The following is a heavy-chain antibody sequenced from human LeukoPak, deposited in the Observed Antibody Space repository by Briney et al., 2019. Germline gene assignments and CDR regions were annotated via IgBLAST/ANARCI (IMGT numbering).Heavy chain of an antibody. Sequence: SETLSLTCIVSGGSTSSDHWSWIREPPEKGLEWIGCISYRGSTNYNPSLKSRVTISIDTCKKHFSLKLTSVTAADTGVYYCARGRGLGVITPYSDSWGQGTLVTVSS. CDR3: ARGRGLGVITPYSDS. CDR1: GGSTSSDH. J-gene: IGHJ4*02. CDR2: ISYRGST. D-gene: IGHD3-16*02. V-gene: IGHV4-59*08.